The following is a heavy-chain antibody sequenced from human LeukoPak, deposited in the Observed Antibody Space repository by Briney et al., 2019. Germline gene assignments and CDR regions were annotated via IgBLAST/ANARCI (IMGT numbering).Heavy chain of an antibody. Sequence: GGSLRLSCAASGFTFSSYSMNWVRQAPGKGLEWVSYISSSSSTIYYADSVKGRFTISRDNAKNSLYLQMNSLRAEDTAVYYCAREESFYGLDYWGQGTLVTVPS. J-gene: IGHJ4*02. V-gene: IGHV3-48*01. CDR2: ISSSSSTI. D-gene: IGHD4-17*01. CDR1: GFTFSSYS. CDR3: AREESFYGLDY.